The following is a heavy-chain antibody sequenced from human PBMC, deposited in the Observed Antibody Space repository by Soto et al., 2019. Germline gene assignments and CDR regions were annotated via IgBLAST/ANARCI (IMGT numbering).Heavy chain of an antibody. V-gene: IGHV1-46*01. CDR3: ARGAVVVPNGLIAGMDV. CDR1: GYSFSNFY. Sequence: ASVKVPCKPSGYSFSNFYVHWVRQAPGQGLEWMGIIDPSSGTTSYTQKFQERVTMTRDTSMSTVYMELSRLRSEDTAVYYCARGAVVVPNGLIAGMDVWGLGTTVTVSS. CDR2: IDPSSGTT. J-gene: IGHJ6*02. D-gene: IGHD2-15*01.